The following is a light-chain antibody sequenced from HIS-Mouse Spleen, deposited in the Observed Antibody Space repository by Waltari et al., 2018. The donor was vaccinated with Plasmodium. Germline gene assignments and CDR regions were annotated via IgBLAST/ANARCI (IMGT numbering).Light chain of an antibody. J-gene: IGLJ3*02. CDR2: EDS. CDR1: ALPKKY. V-gene: IGLV3-10*01. Sequence: SSELTQPPSVSVSPGQTARNTCPGDALPKKYAYWYQQKSGQAPVLFIYEDSKRPSGIPERFSGSSSGTMATLTISGAQVEDEADYYCYSTDSSGNHRVFGGGTKLTVL. CDR3: YSTDSSGNHRV.